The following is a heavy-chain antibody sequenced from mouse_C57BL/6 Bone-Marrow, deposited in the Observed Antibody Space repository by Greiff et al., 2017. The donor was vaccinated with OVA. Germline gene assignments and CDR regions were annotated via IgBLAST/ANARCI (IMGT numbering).Heavy chain of an antibody. CDR3: ASYDGYPFAY. Sequence: VKLVESGAELVRPGTSVKMSCKASGYTFTNYWIGWAKQRPGHGLEWIGDIYPGGGYTNYNEKFKGKATLTADKSSSTAYMQFSSLTSEESAISYFASYDGYPFAYWGQGTLVTVSA. J-gene: IGHJ3*01. D-gene: IGHD2-3*01. CDR1: GYTFTNYW. CDR2: IYPGGGYT. V-gene: IGHV1-63*01.